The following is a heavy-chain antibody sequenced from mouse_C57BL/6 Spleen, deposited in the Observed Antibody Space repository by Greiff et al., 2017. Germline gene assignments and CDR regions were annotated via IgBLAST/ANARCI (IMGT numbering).Heavy chain of an antibody. V-gene: IGHV5-16*01. J-gene: IGHJ4*01. D-gene: IGHD4-1*01. Sequence: EVQVVESEGGLVQPGSSMKLSCTASGFTFSDYYMAWVRQVPEKGLEWVANINYDGSSTYYLDSLKSRFIISRDNAKNILYLQMSSLKSEDTATYYCARDGGTDAMDYWGQGTSVTVSS. CDR1: GFTFSDYY. CDR3: ARDGGTDAMDY. CDR2: INYDGSST.